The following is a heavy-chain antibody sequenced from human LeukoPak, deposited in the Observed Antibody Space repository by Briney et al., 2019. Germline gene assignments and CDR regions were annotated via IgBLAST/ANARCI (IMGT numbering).Heavy chain of an antibody. CDR2: MSVSSGLI. D-gene: IGHD1-26*01. V-gene: IGHV3-21*01. CDR3: AREFAGSASGAGY. Sequence: GGSLRLSCAASGFTFSSYSMNWVRQAPGKRLEWVSSMSVSSGLIYYADSVKGRFTISRDNAKSSLYLQMNRLRVEDTAVYYCAREFAGSASGAGYWGQGTLVTVSS. J-gene: IGHJ4*02. CDR1: GFTFSSYS.